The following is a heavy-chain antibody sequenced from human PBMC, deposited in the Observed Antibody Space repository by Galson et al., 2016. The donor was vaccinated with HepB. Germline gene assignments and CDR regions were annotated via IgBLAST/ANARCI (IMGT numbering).Heavy chain of an antibody. D-gene: IGHD5-24*01. CDR3: ARDGRWLRSGRRPLALDI. J-gene: IGHJ3*02. CDR2: IIPVYGTP. V-gene: IGHV1-69*13. CDR1: GGTFSTYP. Sequence: SVKVSCKASGGTFSTYPISWVRQAPGQGLEWMGGIIPVYGTPIYAQRFQDRGTITADESTSTAYMELTSLTFQDTAVYYCARDGRWLRSGRRPLALDIWGQGTAVTVSS.